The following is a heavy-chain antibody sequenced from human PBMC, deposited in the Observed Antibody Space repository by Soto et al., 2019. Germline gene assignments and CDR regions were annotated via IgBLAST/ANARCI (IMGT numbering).Heavy chain of an antibody. CDR3: AKDIRYFDWSNYFDY. CDR2: ISCDGSNK. CDR1: GFTFSSYG. Sequence: HPGGSLRLSCAASGFTFSSYGMHWVRQAPGKGLEWVAVISCDGSNKYYAESVKGRVTISRDKSKNTLYLQMNSLRAEDTAVYYCAKDIRYFDWSNYFDYWGQGTLVTVSS. D-gene: IGHD3-9*01. V-gene: IGHV3-30*18. J-gene: IGHJ4*02.